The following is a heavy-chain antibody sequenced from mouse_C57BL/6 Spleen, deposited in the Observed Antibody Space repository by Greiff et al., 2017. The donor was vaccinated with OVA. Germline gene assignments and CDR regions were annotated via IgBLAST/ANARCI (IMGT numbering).Heavy chain of an antibody. CDR1: GYTFTDYN. Sequence: EVQLQESGPELVKPGASVKMSCKASGYTFTDYNMHWVKQSHGKSLEWIGYINPNNGGTSYNQKFKGKATLTVNKSSSTAYMELRSLTSEDSAVYYCAPYGYDAMDYWGQGTSVTVSS. CDR3: APYGYDAMDY. J-gene: IGHJ4*01. CDR2: INPNNGGT. V-gene: IGHV1-22*01. D-gene: IGHD2-10*02.